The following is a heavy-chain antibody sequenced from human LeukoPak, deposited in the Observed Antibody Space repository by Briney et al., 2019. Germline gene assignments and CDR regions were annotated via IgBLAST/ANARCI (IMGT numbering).Heavy chain of an antibody. V-gene: IGHV4-39*01. D-gene: IGHD5-18*01. J-gene: IGHJ4*02. Sequence: PSETLSLTCTVSGGSISSSSAYWGWIRQPPGKGLERIGSIYYRKNPYYNPSLKSRVTISADTSKNQFSLRLDSVSAADTAVYYCASPRGFSYGYFDHWGQGSLVTVSS. CDR1: GGSISSSSAY. CDR3: ASPRGFSYGYFDH. CDR2: IYYRKNP.